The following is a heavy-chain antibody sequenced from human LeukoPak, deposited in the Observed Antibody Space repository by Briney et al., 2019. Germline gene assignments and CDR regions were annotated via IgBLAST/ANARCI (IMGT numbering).Heavy chain of an antibody. Sequence: SETLSLTCTVSGGSISRYYWSWIRQPPGKGPEWIGYIDYSGSTNYNPSLKGRVTISVATSKNQFSLKLRSVPAAAPAVYYCARDLGSSWFDYWGQGTLVTVSS. V-gene: IGHV4-59*01. D-gene: IGHD6-13*01. CDR1: GGSISRYY. CDR2: IDYSGST. CDR3: ARDLGSSWFDY. J-gene: IGHJ4*02.